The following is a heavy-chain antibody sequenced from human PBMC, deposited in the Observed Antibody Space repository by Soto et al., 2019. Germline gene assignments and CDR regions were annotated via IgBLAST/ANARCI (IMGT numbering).Heavy chain of an antibody. CDR2: IVVISNTA. J-gene: IGHJ4*02. CDR1: GSTFNNFA. D-gene: IGHD1-26*01. CDR3: ARAIKRWEVHYYFDY. Sequence: QVVLLQSGAEVKEPGSSVRVSCEVSGSTFNNFAFSWVRQAPGHGPEWMGGIVVISNTADYSQRFQDRVTITTDTSTNTRYMELGSLTFEDTAVYYCARAIKRWEVHYYFDYWGQGNLVTVSS. V-gene: IGHV1-69*05.